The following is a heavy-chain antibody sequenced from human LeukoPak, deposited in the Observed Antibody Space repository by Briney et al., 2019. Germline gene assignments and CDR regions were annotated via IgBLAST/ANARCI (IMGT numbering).Heavy chain of an antibody. Sequence: GASVKVSCKASGGTFSSNAISWVRQAPGQGLEWMGGIIPISGTANYAQKFQGRVTITADESTTTAYMELSSLISADTAVYYCARASGSGPFNNWFDPWGQGTLVTVSS. CDR3: ARASGSGPFNNWFDP. CDR2: IIPISGTA. V-gene: IGHV1-69*13. J-gene: IGHJ5*02. CDR1: GGTFSSNA. D-gene: IGHD6-19*01.